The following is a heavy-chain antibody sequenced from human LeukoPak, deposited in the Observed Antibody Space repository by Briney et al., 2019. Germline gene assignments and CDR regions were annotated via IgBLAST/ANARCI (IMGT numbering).Heavy chain of an antibody. CDR1: GGSISSGGYS. J-gene: IGHJ4*02. CDR3: ARAGLWGDYGDYAGLDY. D-gene: IGHD4-17*01. Sequence: SQTLSLTCAVSGGSISSGGYSWSWIRQPPGTGLEWIGYIYHSGSTYYNPSLKSRDTISVDRSKNQFSLKLSSVTAADTAVYYCARAGLWGDYGDYAGLDYWGQGTLVTVSS. V-gene: IGHV4-30-2*01. CDR2: IYHSGST.